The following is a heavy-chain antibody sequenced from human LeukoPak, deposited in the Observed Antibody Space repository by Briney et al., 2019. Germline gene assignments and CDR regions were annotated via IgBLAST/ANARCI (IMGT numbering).Heavy chain of an antibody. Sequence: GGSLRLSCAASGFTVSSNYMSWVRQAPGKGLEWVAFMRYDESNKYYADSVKGRFTISRDNSKNTLYLQMNSLRAEDTAVYYCAKGLSGYFLDYFDYWGQGTLVTVSS. J-gene: IGHJ4*02. CDR2: MRYDESNK. V-gene: IGHV3-30*02. CDR3: AKGLSGYFLDYFDY. D-gene: IGHD3-22*01. CDR1: GFTVSSNY.